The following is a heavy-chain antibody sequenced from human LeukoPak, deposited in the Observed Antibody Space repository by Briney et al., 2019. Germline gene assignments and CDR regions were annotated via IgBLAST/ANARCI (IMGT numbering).Heavy chain of an antibody. V-gene: IGHV4-61*02. Sequence: PSETLSLTCTVSGGSISSGSYYWSWIRQPAGKGLEWIGRIYTSGSTNYNPSLKSRVTISVDTSKNQFSLKLNSVTAADTAVYYCARFSPYYYDSSGYYRGWFDPWGQGTLVTVSS. D-gene: IGHD3-22*01. CDR1: GGSISSGSYY. J-gene: IGHJ5*02. CDR2: IYTSGST. CDR3: ARFSPYYYDSSGYYRGWFDP.